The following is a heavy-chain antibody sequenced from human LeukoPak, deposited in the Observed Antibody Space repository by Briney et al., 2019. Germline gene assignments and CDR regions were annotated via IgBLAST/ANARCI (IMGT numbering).Heavy chain of an antibody. CDR2: INHSGST. CDR3: ARDDTFGGVIVIPDAFDI. CDR1: GGSFSGYY. V-gene: IGHV4-34*01. Sequence: PSETLSLTCAVYGGSFSGYYWSWIRQPPGKGLEWIGEINHSGSTNYNPSLKSRVTISVDTSKNQFSLKLSSVTAADTAVYYCARDDTFGGVIVIPDAFDIWGQGTMVTVSS. J-gene: IGHJ3*02. D-gene: IGHD3-16*02.